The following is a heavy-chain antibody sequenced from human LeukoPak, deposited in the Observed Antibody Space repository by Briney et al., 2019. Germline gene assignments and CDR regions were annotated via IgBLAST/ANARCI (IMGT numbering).Heavy chain of an antibody. Sequence: KPSETLSLTCTVSGGSISSSSYYWGWIRQPPGKWLEWIWSIYYSGSTNYNPSLKSRVTISVDTSKNQFSLKLSSVTAADTAVYYCARGLYYYGSGSWNYYYYYMDVWGKGTTVTVSS. V-gene: IGHV4-39*07. J-gene: IGHJ6*03. CDR1: GGSISSSSYY. CDR2: IYYSGST. D-gene: IGHD3-10*01. CDR3: ARGLYYYGSGSWNYYYYYMDV.